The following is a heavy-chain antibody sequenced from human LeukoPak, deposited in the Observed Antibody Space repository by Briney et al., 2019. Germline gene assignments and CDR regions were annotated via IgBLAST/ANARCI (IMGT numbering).Heavy chain of an antibody. CDR3: AKKTSYCGGDCYPYYFDH. D-gene: IGHD2-21*02. CDR2: ITGSGGST. V-gene: IGHV3-23*01. J-gene: IGHJ4*02. Sequence: GGSLRLSCAASGFTFNTYEMSWVRQAPGKGLEWASAITGSGGSTYSADSVKGRFTISRDNSKNTVHLQMNSLRADDTAVYYCAKKTSYCGGDCYPYYFDHWGQGTLVTVSS. CDR1: GFTFNTYE.